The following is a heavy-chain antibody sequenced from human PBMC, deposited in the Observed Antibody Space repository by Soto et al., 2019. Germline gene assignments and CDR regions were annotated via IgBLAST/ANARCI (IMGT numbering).Heavy chain of an antibody. D-gene: IGHD4-17*01. CDR1: GFTFSRDG. J-gene: IGHJ4*02. Sequence: LRLSCAASGFTFSRDGRSWVRHAPVKLLDWVSLITDNGGSTYYADSVKGRFTISRDNTKNTLFLQMNSLRAEDTAVYYCAKERATTTAFDYWGQGALVTVSS. CDR3: AKERATTTAFDY. CDR2: ITDNGGST. V-gene: IGHV3-23*01.